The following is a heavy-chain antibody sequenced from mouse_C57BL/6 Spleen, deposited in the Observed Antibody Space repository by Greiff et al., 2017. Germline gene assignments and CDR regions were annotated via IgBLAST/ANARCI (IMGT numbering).Heavy chain of an antibody. D-gene: IGHD2-4*01. V-gene: IGHV2-2*01. J-gene: IGHJ2*01. CDR1: GFSLTSYG. Sequence: QVQLKESGPGLVQPSQSLSITCTVSGFSLTSYGVHWVRQSPGKGLEWLGVIWSGGSTDYNAAFISRLSISKDNSKSQVFFKMNSLQADDTAIYYCARERVYYYDEGLYYFDYWGQGTTLTVSS. CDR2: IWSGGST. CDR3: ARERVYYYDEGLYYFDY.